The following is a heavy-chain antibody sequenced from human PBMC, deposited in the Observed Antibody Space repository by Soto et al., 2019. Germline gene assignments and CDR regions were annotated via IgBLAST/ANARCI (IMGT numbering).Heavy chain of an antibody. CDR1: GYTFTSYD. D-gene: IGHD4-4*01. CDR2: MIPNSGNT. V-gene: IGHV1-8*01. CDR3: ARRTVSYYYYYTDV. J-gene: IGHJ6*03. Sequence: QVQLVQSGAEVKKPGASVKVSCKASGYTFTSYDINWVRQATGQGLEWMGWMIPNSGNTGYAQKFQGRVTMTRNTSISIAYMELSGLRSEDTAVYYCARRTVSYYYYYTDVWGKGTTVTVSS.